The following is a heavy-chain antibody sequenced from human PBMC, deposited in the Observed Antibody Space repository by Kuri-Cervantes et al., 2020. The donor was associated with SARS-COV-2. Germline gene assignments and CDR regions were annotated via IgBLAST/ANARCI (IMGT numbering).Heavy chain of an antibody. CDR2: IYTSGST. V-gene: IGHV4-4*07. J-gene: IGHJ4*02. D-gene: IGHD3-3*01. Sequence: ESLKISCTVSGGSISSYYWSWTRQPAGKGLEWIGRIYTSGSTNYNPSLKSRVTMSVDTSKNQFSLKLSSVTAADTAVYYCARWSGSVYFDYWGQGTLVTVSS. CDR3: ARWSGSVYFDY. CDR1: GGSISSYY.